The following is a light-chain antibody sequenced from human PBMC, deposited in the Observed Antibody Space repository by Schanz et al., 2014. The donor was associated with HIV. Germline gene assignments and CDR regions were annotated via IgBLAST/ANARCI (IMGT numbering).Light chain of an antibody. V-gene: IGLV2-8*01. Sequence: QSALTQPPSASGSPGQSVNISCTGTSSDVGGYYYVSWYQQHPGKAPKLMIYEVSKRPSGVPDRFSGSKSGNTASLTVSGLQDEDEADYYCSSYAATSNVLFGGGTKLTVL. J-gene: IGLJ3*02. CDR3: SSYAATSNVL. CDR2: EVS. CDR1: SSDVGGYYY.